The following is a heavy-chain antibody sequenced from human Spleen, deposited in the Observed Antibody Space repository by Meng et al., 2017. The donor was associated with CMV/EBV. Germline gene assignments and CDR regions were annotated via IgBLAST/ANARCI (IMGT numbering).Heavy chain of an antibody. Sequence: GGSLRLSCAASGFTFSSYWMSWVRQAPGKGLEWVANITQDGSEKYYVDSVKGRFTISRDNAKNSLDLQMNSLREEHTTVYYCGRGGQRSSRSSLPNWGQGTLVTVSS. CDR3: GRGGQRSSRSSLPN. D-gene: IGHD6-13*01. CDR2: ITQDGSEK. J-gene: IGHJ4*02. CDR1: GFTFSSYW. V-gene: IGHV3-7*01.